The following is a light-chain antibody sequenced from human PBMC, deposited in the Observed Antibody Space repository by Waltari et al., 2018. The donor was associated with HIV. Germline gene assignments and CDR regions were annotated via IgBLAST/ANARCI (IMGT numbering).Light chain of an antibody. CDR2: EVS. Sequence: QSALTQPPSASGSPGQSVTISCTGTSSDVGGYNYVSWYQQHPGKAPKLIILEVSKRPSGVPDRFSGSKSGNTASLTVSGLQAEDEADYYCSSYAGSNAYVFGTGTKVTVL. V-gene: IGLV2-8*01. CDR1: SSDVGGYNY. J-gene: IGLJ1*01. CDR3: SSYAGSNAYV.